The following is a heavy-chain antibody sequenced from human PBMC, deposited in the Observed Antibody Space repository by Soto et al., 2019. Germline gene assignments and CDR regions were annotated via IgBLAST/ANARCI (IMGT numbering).Heavy chain of an antibody. CDR2: IIPIFGTA. CDR3: ARGGLLRFLEWFRDGMDV. D-gene: IGHD3-3*01. V-gene: IGHV1-69*13. J-gene: IGHJ6*02. Sequence: SVKVSCKASGGTFSSYAISWVRQAPGQGLEWMGGIIPIFGTANYAQKFQGRVTITADESTSTAYMELSSLRSEDTAVYYCARGGLLRFLEWFRDGMDVWGQGTTVTVSS. CDR1: GGTFSSYA.